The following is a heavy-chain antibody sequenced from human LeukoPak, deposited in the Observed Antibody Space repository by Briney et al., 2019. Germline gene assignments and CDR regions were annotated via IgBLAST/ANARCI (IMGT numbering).Heavy chain of an antibody. D-gene: IGHD6-19*01. CDR2: INPNSGNT. CDR1: GYTFINYY. V-gene: IGHV1-2*06. CDR3: ARDLGSGFNITLAETGD. Sequence: ASVKVSCKASGYTFINYYMHWLRQAPGQGLRWMGRINPNSGNTNYAQEFQGRVTIPRDTSISTTYMELSGLRSDDTAVYYWARDLGSGFNITLAETGDWGQGTLVTVSS. J-gene: IGHJ4*02.